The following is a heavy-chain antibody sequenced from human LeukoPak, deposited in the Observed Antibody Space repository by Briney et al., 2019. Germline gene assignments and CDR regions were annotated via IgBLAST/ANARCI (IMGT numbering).Heavy chain of an antibody. V-gene: IGHV4-59*01. CDR3: ARDSLLRGSGWDYWYFDL. J-gene: IGHJ2*01. Sequence: SETLSLTCTVSGGSISSYYWSWIRQPPGKGLEWIGFIYYSGGTNYNPSLQSRVTISVDTSKNQFSLKLSSVTAADTAVYYCARDSLLRGSGWDYWYFDLWGRGTLVTVSS. CDR2: IYYSGGT. D-gene: IGHD6-25*01. CDR1: GGSISSYY.